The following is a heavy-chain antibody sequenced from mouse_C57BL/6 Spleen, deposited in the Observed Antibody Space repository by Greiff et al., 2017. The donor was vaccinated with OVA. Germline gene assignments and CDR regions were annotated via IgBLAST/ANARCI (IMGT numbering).Heavy chain of an antibody. CDR2: IDPEDGEP. D-gene: IGHD2-3*01. CDR3: ASSYEDYFDY. J-gene: IGHJ2*01. CDR1: GFNIKDYY. Sequence: SGAELVKPGASVKLSCTASGFNIKDYYMHWVKQRTEQGLEWIGRIDPEDGEPKYAPKFQGKATITADTSSNTAYLQLSSLTSEDTAVYYCASSYEDYFDYWGQGTTLTVSS. V-gene: IGHV14-2*01.